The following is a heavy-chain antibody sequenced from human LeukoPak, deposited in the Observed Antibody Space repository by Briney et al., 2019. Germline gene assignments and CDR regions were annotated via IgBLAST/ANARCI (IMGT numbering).Heavy chain of an antibody. CDR1: GYSFTSYW. J-gene: IGHJ3*02. Sequence: GESLKISCKGSGYSFTSYWIGWVRQMPGKGLEWMGIIYPGDSDTRYSPSFQGQVTISADKSISTAYLQWSSLKASDTAMYYCARRFLTIFGVVTSPAAFDIWGQGTMATVSS. V-gene: IGHV5-51*01. D-gene: IGHD3-3*01. CDR2: IYPGDSDT. CDR3: ARRFLTIFGVVTSPAAFDI.